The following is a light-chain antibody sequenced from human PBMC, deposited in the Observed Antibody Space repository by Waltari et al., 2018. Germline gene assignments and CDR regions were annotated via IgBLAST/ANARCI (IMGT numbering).Light chain of an antibody. V-gene: IGLV2-14*03. J-gene: IGLJ1*01. CDR1: SSDVGGHNY. CDR3: SSYTSSSTRV. CDR2: DVS. Sequence: QSTLTQPASVSGSPGQSTTIPCTGTSSDVGGHNYVPWYQQHPGKAPKLVIYDVSSRPSGVSNRFSGSKSGNTASLTIYGLQAEDEADYYCSSYTSSSTRVFGTGTRVTVL.